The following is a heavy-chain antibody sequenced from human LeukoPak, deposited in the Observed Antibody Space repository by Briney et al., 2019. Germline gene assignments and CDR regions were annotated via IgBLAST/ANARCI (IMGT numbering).Heavy chain of an antibody. D-gene: IGHD3-3*01. V-gene: IGHV4-61*02. CDR3: AREASDEYYDFWSGSNWFDP. CDR1: GGSISSGSYY. CDR2: IYTSGST. Sequence: SQTLSLTCTVSGGSISSGSYYWSWIRQPAGKGLEWIGRIYTSGSTNYNPSLKSRVTISVDTSKNQFSLKLSSVTAADTAVYYCAREASDEYYDFWSGSNWFDPWGQGTLVTVSS. J-gene: IGHJ5*02.